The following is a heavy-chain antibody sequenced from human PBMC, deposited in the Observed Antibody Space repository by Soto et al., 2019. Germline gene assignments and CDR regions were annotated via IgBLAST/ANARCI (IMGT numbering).Heavy chain of an antibody. CDR2: IIPIFGTA. V-gene: IGHV1-69*06. CDR3: AREGGYYDSSGYFY. D-gene: IGHD3-22*01. Sequence: GASVKVSCKASGGTFISYAISWVRQAPGQGLEWMGGIIPIFGTANYAQKFQGRVTITADKSTSTAYMELSSLRSEDTAVYYCAREGGYYDSSGYFYWGQGTLVTVSS. CDR1: GGTFISYA. J-gene: IGHJ4*02.